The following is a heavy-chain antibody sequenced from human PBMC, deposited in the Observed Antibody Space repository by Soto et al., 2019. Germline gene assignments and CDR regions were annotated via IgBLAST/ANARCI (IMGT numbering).Heavy chain of an antibody. J-gene: IGHJ4*02. V-gene: IGHV3-23*01. CDR1: GFTFSSYA. CDR2: ISGSGGST. CDR3: AKETIVVVVAARGEFDY. Sequence: GGSLRLSCAASGFTFSSYAMSWVRQAPGKGLEWVSAISGSGGSTYYADSVKGRFTISRDNSKNTLYLQMNSLRAEDTAVYYCAKETIVVVVAARGEFDYWGQGTLVTVSS. D-gene: IGHD2-15*01.